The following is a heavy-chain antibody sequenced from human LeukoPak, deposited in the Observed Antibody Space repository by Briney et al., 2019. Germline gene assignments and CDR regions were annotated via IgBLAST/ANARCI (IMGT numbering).Heavy chain of an antibody. V-gene: IGHV1-2*02. CDR1: GYTFTGYY. CDR2: INPNSGGT. CDR3: ARLVRTRTYYFDY. D-gene: IGHD1-14*01. J-gene: IGHJ4*02. Sequence: ASVKVSCKASGYTFTGYYMHWVRQAPGQGLEWMGWINPNSGGTNYAQKFQGRVTMTRDTSTSTAYMELSRLRSDDTAVYYCARLVRTRTYYFDYWGQGTLVTVSS.